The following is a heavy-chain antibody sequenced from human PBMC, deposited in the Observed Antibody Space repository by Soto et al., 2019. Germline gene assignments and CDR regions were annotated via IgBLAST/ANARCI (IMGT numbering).Heavy chain of an antibody. J-gene: IGHJ3*02. CDR3: ATFTGEDAFDI. V-gene: IGHV3-7*01. CDR1: GFTFSSYW. D-gene: IGHD3-16*01. CDR2: IKQDGSEK. Sequence: EVQLVESGGGLVQPGGSLRLSCAASGFTFSSYWMSWVRQAPGKGLEWVANIKQDGSEKYYVDSVKGRFTISRDNAKNSLYLQMNSLRAEDTAVYYCATFTGEDAFDIWCQGTMVTVSS.